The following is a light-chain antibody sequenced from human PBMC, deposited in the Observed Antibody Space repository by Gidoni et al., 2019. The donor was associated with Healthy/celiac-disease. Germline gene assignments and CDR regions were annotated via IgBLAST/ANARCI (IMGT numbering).Light chain of an antibody. CDR3: QVWDSSTGGV. J-gene: IGLJ2*01. V-gene: IGLV3-9*01. CDR2: RDS. CDR1: NIGRKN. Sequence: SYELTQPLSVSVALGQTARITCGGNNIGRKNVTWSQQKPGQAPVLVIDRDSNRPSGLPERFSGSNSGNTATLTIRRAQGGDEADYYCQVWDSSTGGVFGGGTKLTVL.